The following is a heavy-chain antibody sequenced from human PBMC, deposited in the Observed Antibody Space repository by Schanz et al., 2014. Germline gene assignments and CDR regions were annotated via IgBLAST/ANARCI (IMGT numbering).Heavy chain of an antibody. CDR3: ARGDRIVDY. Sequence: QVQLVQSGAEVKKPGASVKVSCKASGYTFTTYYIHWVRQAPGQGLEWMGIINPSGGTTKYAQRFQGRVTMTWDTSTSTVSMELSSLRSEDTAVYYCARGDRIVDYWGQGTLVTVSS. D-gene: IGHD3-22*01. J-gene: IGHJ4*02. V-gene: IGHV1-46*01. CDR1: GYTFTTYY. CDR2: INPSGGTT.